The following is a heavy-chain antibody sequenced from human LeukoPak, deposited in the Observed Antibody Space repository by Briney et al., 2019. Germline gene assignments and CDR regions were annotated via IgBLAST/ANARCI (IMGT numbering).Heavy chain of an antibody. D-gene: IGHD3-16*01. V-gene: IGHV4-59*08. CDR3: ARWGESRYFNY. CDR2: IYYSGST. Sequence: PSETLSLTCTVSGGSISNYYWSWIRQPPGKGLEWIGYIYYSGSTNYNPSLKSRVTISVDTSKNQFSLKLSSVTAADTAVYYCARWGESRYFNYWGQGTLVTVSS. CDR1: GGSISNYY. J-gene: IGHJ4*02.